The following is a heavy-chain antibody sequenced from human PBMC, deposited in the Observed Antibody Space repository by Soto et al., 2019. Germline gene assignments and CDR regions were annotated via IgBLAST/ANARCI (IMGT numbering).Heavy chain of an antibody. CDR1: GYSFSIYW. D-gene: IGHD3-22*01. J-gene: IGHJ6*02. Sequence: PGESLKISCQGSGYSFSIYWVAWVRQMPGKGLAWMGFIYPDDSDTRYSPSFQGQVTISADKSVSSAYLQWSTLKASDTAMYYCVRLNVDGYEVVTSVRYMDVWGQGTTVTVSS. CDR3: VRLNVDGYEVVTSVRYMDV. CDR2: IYPDDSDT. V-gene: IGHV5-51*01.